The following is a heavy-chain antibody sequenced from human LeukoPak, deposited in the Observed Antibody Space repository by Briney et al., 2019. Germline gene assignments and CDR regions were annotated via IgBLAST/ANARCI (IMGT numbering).Heavy chain of an antibody. Sequence: PGGSLRLSCAASGFTFSDYNMNWVRQSPEKGLEWVSSITSGTTYIYYADSVRGRFTLSRDNAKNSLYLQMNSLRPEDTAVYYCSRDRLGGLDHWGQGTLVTVSS. CDR3: SRDRLGGLDH. D-gene: IGHD5-12*01. CDR1: GFTFSDYN. V-gene: IGHV3-21*01. CDR2: ITSGTTYI. J-gene: IGHJ4*02.